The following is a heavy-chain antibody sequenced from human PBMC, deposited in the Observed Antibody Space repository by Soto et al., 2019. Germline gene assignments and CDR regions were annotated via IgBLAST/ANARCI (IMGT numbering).Heavy chain of an antibody. V-gene: IGHV3-33*01. CDR2: IWYDGSNK. J-gene: IGHJ3*02. CDR3: VRDPLPWGYYDILTGYYSYAFDI. D-gene: IGHD3-9*01. Sequence: GGSLRLSCAASGFTFSSYGMHWVRQAPGKGLEWVAVIWYDGSNKYYADSVKGRFTISRDNSKNTLYLQMNSLRAEDTAVYYCVRDPLPWGYYDILTGYYSYAFDIWGQGTMVTVSS. CDR1: GFTFSSYG.